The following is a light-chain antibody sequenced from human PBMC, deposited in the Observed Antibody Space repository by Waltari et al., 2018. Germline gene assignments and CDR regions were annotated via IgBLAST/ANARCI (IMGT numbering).Light chain of an antibody. V-gene: IGKV3-20*01. Sequence: ELVLTQSPGTLSLSPGERATFTCSDSQRVSRSSAWYQQKPGHAPRLLIYGASRRATGVPDRFSGSGSGTDFSLTISRLEPEDFAVYYCQHYVRLPVSFGQGTKVEIK. J-gene: IGKJ1*01. CDR3: QHYVRLPVS. CDR1: QRVSRS. CDR2: GAS.